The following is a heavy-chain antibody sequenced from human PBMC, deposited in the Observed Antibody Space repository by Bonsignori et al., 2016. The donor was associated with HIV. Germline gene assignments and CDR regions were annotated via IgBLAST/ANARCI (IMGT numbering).Heavy chain of an antibody. J-gene: IGHJ3*02. CDR2: IIPIVGIG. D-gene: IGHD2-15*01. Sequence: PSVKVSCKASGGTFSSYAINWVRQAPRTRALSGWEGIIPIVGIGNYAQRFQGRVTITADISTSTAYMELSSLRSEDTAVYYCAREGGNVGVVDDAFDIWGQGTMVTVSS. CDR1: GGTFSSYA. V-gene: IGHV1-69*10. CDR3: AREGGNVGVVDDAFDI.